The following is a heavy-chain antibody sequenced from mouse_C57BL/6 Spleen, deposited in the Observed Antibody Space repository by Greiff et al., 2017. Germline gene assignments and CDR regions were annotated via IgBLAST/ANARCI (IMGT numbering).Heavy chain of an antibody. Sequence: EVMLVESGEGLVKPGGSLKLSCAASGFTFSSYAMSWVRQTPEKRLEWVAYISSGGDYIYYADTVKGRFTISRDNARNTLYLQIRSLKSEDTAMYYCTRDYYGSSYESYYAMDYWGQGTSVTVSS. J-gene: IGHJ4*01. CDR2: ISSGGDYI. V-gene: IGHV5-9-1*02. CDR3: TRDYYGSSYESYYAMDY. CDR1: GFTFSSYA. D-gene: IGHD1-1*01.